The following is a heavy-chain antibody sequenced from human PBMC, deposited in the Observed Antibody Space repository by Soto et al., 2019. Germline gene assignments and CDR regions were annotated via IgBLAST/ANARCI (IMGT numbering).Heavy chain of an antibody. Sequence: SETLSLTCTVSGGSISSYYWSWIRQPAGKGLEWIGRIYTSGSTNYNPSLKSRVTMSVDTSKNQFSLKPSSVTAADTAVYYCARNGDYYGSGSYLYYYYGMDVWGQGTTVTVSS. D-gene: IGHD3-10*01. CDR1: GGSISSYY. V-gene: IGHV4-4*07. CDR3: ARNGDYYGSGSYLYYYYGMDV. CDR2: IYTSGST. J-gene: IGHJ6*02.